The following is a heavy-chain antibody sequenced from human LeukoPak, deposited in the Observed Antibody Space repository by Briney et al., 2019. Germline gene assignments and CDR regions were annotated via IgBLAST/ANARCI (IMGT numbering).Heavy chain of an antibody. J-gene: IGHJ6*01. CDR1: GFTFSSYA. CDR3: AKGTSPYYYGMDV. Sequence: GWSLRLSCPSSGFTFSSYAMSALGQAGAKELDGVSAIRGSGCSTYYADCVKGRFTISRDNSKNTLYLQMNSLRAEDTAVYYCAKGTSPYYYGMDVWGQGTTVTVSS. CDR2: IRGSGCST. D-gene: IGHD1-7*01. V-gene: IGHV3-23*01.